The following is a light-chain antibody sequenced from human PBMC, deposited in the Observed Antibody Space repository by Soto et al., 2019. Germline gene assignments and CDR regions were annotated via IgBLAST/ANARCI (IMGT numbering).Light chain of an antibody. CDR1: SSNIGAGYD. J-gene: IGLJ2*01. CDR2: GNS. V-gene: IGLV1-40*01. CDR3: QSYDSSLSRV. Sequence: QAVVTQPPSVSGAPGQRVTISCTGSSSNIGAGYDVHWYQQLPGTAPKLLIYGNSNRPSGVQDRFSGSKSGTSASLAITGLQAEDEADYYCQSYDSSLSRVFGGGTKLTVL.